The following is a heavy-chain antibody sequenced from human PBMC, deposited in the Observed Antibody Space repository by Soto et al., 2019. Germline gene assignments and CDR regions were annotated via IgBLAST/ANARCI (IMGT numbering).Heavy chain of an antibody. J-gene: IGHJ2*01. CDR1: GGTFSSYA. Sequence: QVQLVQSGAEVKKPGSSVKVSCKASGGTFSSYAISWVRQAPGQGLEWMGGIIPVFGTANYAQKFQGRVTITADETTSTAYMELRSLRSEDTAVYYCALETGYSSGWTTRDFYLWGRGTLVTVSS. CDR3: ALETGYSSGWTTRDFYL. D-gene: IGHD6-19*01. V-gene: IGHV1-69*01. CDR2: IIPVFGTA.